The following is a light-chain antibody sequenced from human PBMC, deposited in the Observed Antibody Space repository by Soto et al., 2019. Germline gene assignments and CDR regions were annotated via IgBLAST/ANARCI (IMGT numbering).Light chain of an antibody. CDR1: SSDVGGYNY. J-gene: IGLJ3*02. Sequence: QSALTQPASVSGSPGQSITISCTGTSSDVGGYNYVSWYPQQPGKAPKLMIYEVSNRPPGVSNRFSGSKSCNTAFLTISGLQAEDEADYYCSSYTSSSKVFGGGTKLTVL. CDR3: SSYTSSSKV. V-gene: IGLV2-14*01. CDR2: EVS.